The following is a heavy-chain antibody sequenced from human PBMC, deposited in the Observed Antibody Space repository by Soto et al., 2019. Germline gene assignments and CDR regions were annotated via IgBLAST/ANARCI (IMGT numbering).Heavy chain of an antibody. D-gene: IGHD3-3*01. J-gene: IGHJ5*02. V-gene: IGHV3-64D*06. CDR2: ISSSGGST. CDR1: GFTLSSYA. Sequence: GGSLRLSCSASGFTLSSYAMHWVRQAPGKGLEYVSSISSSGGSTNYADSVKGRFTISRDNSGNTLYIQMRSLRVEDTAVYYCVRSGTTHPLRHLAGVYYKWFDPWGQGTLVTVS. CDR3: VRSGTTHPLRHLAGVYYKWFDP.